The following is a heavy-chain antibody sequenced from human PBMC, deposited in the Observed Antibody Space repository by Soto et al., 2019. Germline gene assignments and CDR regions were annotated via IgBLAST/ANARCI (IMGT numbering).Heavy chain of an antibody. CDR1: GGSIMLINHY. V-gene: IGHV4-39*01. J-gene: IGHJ5*02. Sequence: SETRSLTCTVSGGSIMLINHYWDWIRQSPGKGLEWIGTIYYSGTTVYNPSLQSRVTMSVDTSKSQFSLKMTSVNAADTAVYICARRAPDGTGHHWFDPWGQGTLVTVSS. CDR3: ARRAPDGTGHHWFDP. D-gene: IGHD2-8*02. CDR2: IYYSGTT.